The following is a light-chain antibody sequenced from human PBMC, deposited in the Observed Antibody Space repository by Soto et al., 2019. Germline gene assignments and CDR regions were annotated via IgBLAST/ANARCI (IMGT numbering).Light chain of an antibody. CDR3: SSYTSSSTRV. J-gene: IGLJ3*02. Sequence: QSALTQPASVSGSPGQSITISCTGTSSDVGGYNYVSWYQQHPGKAPKLMLYEVSNRPSGVSNRFSGSKSGNTASLTISGLQAEYEADYNCSSYTSSSTRVFGGGTKLTVL. CDR1: SSDVGGYNY. CDR2: EVS. V-gene: IGLV2-14*01.